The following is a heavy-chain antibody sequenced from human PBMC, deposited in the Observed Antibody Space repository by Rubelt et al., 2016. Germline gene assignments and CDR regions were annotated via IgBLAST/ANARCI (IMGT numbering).Heavy chain of an antibody. Sequence: EVQLVQSGAEVKKPGESLKISCKGSGYSFTSYWISWVRQMPGKGLEWMGRIDPSDSYTNYSPSFHGHVTTSADKSISTAYLQWSSRKASDTAMYYCARHVNHNWFDPWGQGTLVTVSS. D-gene: IGHD1-14*01. CDR3: ARHVNHNWFDP. J-gene: IGHJ5*02. CDR2: IDPSDSYT. V-gene: IGHV5-10-1*01. CDR1: GYSFTSYW.